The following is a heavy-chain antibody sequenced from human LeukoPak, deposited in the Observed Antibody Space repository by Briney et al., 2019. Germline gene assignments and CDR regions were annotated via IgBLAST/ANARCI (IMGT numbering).Heavy chain of an antibody. CDR3: ARIAAMLRGAYSFYYMEV. J-gene: IGHJ6*03. Sequence: PGGSLRLSCAASGFTVSSNYMSWVRQAPGKGLEWVSVIYSGGSTYYADSVKGRFTISRDNSKNSLYLQMDSLRAEDTAVFFCARIAAMLRGAYSFYYMEVWGRGTTVTISS. V-gene: IGHV3-53*01. CDR1: GFTVSSNY. CDR2: IYSGGST. D-gene: IGHD3-10*01.